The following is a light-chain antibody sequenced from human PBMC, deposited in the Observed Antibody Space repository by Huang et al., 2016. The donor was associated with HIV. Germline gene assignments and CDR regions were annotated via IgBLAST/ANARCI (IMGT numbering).Light chain of an antibody. J-gene: IGKJ5*01. V-gene: IGKV3-11*01. CDR1: QSVSSY. Sequence: EIVLTQSPATLSLSPGDRATLSCRASQSVSSYLAGYQQKPGQAPRLLIYDASNRATGIPARFGGSGSGTDFTLTISSLEPEDFAVYYCQQRSNWPSITFGQGTRLEIK. CDR2: DAS. CDR3: QQRSNWPSIT.